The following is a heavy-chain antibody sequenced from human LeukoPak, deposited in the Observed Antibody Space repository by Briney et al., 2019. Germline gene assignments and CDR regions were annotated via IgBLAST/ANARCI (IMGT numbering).Heavy chain of an antibody. CDR3: AIMHGYVDGSGYWVQ. J-gene: IGHJ4*02. CDR2: ISLSADRT. V-gene: IGHV3-23*01. Sequence: GPSLRLSRAASGSSLSSDAISWVRHAPGKGLEWVSFISLSADRTSKADSVEGRFTISRDNPRNTLYLQMNSLRDEDTAVYYCAIMHGYVDGSGYWVQWGQGTLVTVSS. D-gene: IGHD3-22*01. CDR1: GSSLSSDA.